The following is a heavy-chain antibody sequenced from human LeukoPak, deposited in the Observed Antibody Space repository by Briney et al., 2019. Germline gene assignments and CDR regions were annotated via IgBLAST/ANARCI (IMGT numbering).Heavy chain of an antibody. Sequence: PGGTLRLSCAASGFTFSNYAMSWVGQAPGKGVEGVSAISRSGGSTYYADSVKGRLTISRDNSKNPLYLQMNSLRAEDTAVYYCANEDSSGPGYFQHWGQGTLVTVSS. V-gene: IGHV3-23*01. CDR3: ANEDSSGPGYFQH. CDR1: GFTFSNYA. J-gene: IGHJ1*01. D-gene: IGHD3-22*01. CDR2: ISRSGGST.